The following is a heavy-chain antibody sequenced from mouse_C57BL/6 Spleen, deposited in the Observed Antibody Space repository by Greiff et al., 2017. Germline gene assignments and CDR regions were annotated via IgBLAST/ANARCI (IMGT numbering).Heavy chain of an antibody. CDR3: AREIYDGYLDY. V-gene: IGHV5-17*01. J-gene: IGHJ4*01. Sequence: EVQLVESGGGLVKPGGSLKLSCAASGFTFSDYGMHWVRQAPEKGLEWVAYISSGSSTIYYADTVKGRFTISRDNAKNTLFLQMTSRRSEDTAMYYCAREIYDGYLDYWGQGTSVTVSS. D-gene: IGHD2-3*01. CDR1: GFTFSDYG. CDR2: ISSGSSTI.